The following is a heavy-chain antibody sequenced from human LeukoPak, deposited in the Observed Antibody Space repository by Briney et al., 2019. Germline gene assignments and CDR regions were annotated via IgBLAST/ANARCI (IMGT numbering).Heavy chain of an antibody. Sequence: ASVKVSCKASGFNFAKSVVQWVRQARGQRLEWIGWIVVGSDNTNYAQKFQERVTITRDMSTSTAYIELSSLRSEDTAVYYCAADPVRGDSFDYWGQGTLVTVSS. CDR2: IVVGSDNT. J-gene: IGHJ4*02. CDR1: GFNFAKSV. V-gene: IGHV1-58*01. CDR3: AADPVRGDSFDY. D-gene: IGHD2-21*02.